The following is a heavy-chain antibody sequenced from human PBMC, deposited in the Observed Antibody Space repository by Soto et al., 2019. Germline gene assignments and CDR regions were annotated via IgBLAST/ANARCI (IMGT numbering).Heavy chain of an antibody. J-gene: IGHJ4*01. CDR3: TTTFNQEKVFEY. CDR1: GLPFSHAL. Sequence: GSRRLSCAVSGLPFSHALMTWVRQAPGKGLEWVGRIKSETDGGTTDYAAPVQGRFTISRDDSQNTLYLQMNSLKTEDTAVYYCTTTFNQEKVFEYWGQGTRFT. V-gene: IGHV3-15*01. CDR2: IKSETDGGTT.